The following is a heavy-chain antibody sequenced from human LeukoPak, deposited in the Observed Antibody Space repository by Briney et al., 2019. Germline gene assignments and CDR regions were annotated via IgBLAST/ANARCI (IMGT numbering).Heavy chain of an antibody. CDR1: GGSFSGYY. Sequence: SETLSLTCAVYGGSFSGYYWSWIRQPPGKGLEWIGEINHSGSTNYNPSLKSRVTISVDTSKNQFSLKLSSVTAADTAVYYCARGAVIPIVVAPAAIRYFDYWGQGTLVTVSS. J-gene: IGHJ4*02. D-gene: IGHD2-2*02. CDR2: INHSGST. CDR3: ARGAVIPIVVAPAAIRYFDY. V-gene: IGHV4-34*01.